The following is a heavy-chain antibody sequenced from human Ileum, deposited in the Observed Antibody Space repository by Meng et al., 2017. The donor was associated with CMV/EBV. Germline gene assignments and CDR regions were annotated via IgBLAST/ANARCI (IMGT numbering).Heavy chain of an antibody. V-gene: IGHV1-46*01. Sequence: VRGGQAGAEVKKPGASVKISCETSGYTFSTFYIHWVRQAPGQGLEWMGIINPSGGSTSYAQKFQGRVTMTTDISTGTAYLEFRSLRVDDTAIYYCARGLPHLAGATGFDYWGQGTLVTVSS. D-gene: IGHD1-26*01. CDR1: GYTFSTFY. J-gene: IGHJ4*02. CDR2: INPSGGST. CDR3: ARGLPHLAGATGFDY.